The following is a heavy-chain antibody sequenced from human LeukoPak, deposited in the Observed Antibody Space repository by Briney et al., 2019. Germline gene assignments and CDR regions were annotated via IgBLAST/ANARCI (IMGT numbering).Heavy chain of an antibody. CDR2: IYHSGST. V-gene: IGHV4-38-2*02. J-gene: IGHJ4*02. CDR1: GYSISSGYY. D-gene: IGHD3-22*01. Sequence: SETLSLTCTVSGYSISSGYYWGWIRQPPGKGLEWIGSIYHSGSTYYNPSLKSRVTISVDTSKNQFSLKLSSVTAADTAVYYCARSYDSSGYHIDYWGQGTLVTVSS. CDR3: ARSYDSSGYHIDY.